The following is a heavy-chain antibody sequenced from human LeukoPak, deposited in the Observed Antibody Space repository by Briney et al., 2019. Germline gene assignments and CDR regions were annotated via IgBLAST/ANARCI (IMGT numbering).Heavy chain of an antibody. D-gene: IGHD5-24*01. CDR1: GGSISSYY. CDR3: ASLAGGDGYRFYYGMDV. J-gene: IGHJ6*02. V-gene: IGHV4-59*01. Sequence: PSETLSLTCTVSGGSISSYYWSWIRQPPGKGLEWIGYIYYSGSTNYNPSLKSRVTISVNTSKNQFSLKLSSVTAADTAVYYCASLAGGDGYRFYYGMDVRGQGTTVTVSS. CDR2: IYYSGST.